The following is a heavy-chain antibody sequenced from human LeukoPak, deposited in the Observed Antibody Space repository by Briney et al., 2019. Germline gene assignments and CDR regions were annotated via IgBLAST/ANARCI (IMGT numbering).Heavy chain of an antibody. CDR2: ISGSGDST. CDR3: AKDPYSSGPYNWFDP. J-gene: IGHJ5*02. D-gene: IGHD6-19*01. CDR1: GFTFSSYS. V-gene: IGHV3-23*01. Sequence: GGSLRLSRAASGFTFSSYSMNWVRQAPGKGLEWVSAISGSGDSTYCADSVKGLFTISRDNSKNTLYLQMNRLRAEDTAVYYCAKDPYSSGPYNWFDPWGQGTLVTVSS.